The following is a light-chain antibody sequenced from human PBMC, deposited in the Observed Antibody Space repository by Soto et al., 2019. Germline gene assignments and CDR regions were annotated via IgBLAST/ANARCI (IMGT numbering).Light chain of an antibody. Sequence: QPASVSGSPGQSITISCTGTSNDIGGYNYVSWLQQHPGEAPKLIIYEVSNRPSGVSNRFSGSKSGNTASLTITGLQPEDEASYYCTSYTITHIPVIFGGGTQLTVL. CDR2: EVS. J-gene: IGLJ2*01. CDR1: SNDIGGYNY. V-gene: IGLV2-14*01. CDR3: TSYTITHIPVI.